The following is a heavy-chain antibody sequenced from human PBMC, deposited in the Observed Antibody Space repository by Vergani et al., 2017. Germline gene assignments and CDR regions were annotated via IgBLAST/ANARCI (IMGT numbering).Heavy chain of an antibody. CDR2: VDPEDGET. CDR1: GYTFTDHY. Sequence: EVQLVQSGAEVKKPGATMKISCKVSGYTFTDHYMHWVKQAPGKGLEWMGIVDPEDGETIYAEKFKGRVTIAADTSTDTAHLELSSLRSEDTAVYYCATPQTVTTGGMEVWVQGTTVSVAS. CDR3: ATPQTVTTGGMEV. J-gene: IGHJ6*02. D-gene: IGHD4-17*01. V-gene: IGHV1-69-2*01.